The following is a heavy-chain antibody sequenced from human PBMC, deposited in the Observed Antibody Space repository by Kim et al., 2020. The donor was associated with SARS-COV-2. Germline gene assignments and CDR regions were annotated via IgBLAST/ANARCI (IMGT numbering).Heavy chain of an antibody. J-gene: IGHJ4*02. CDR2: ISYDGSNK. CDR1: GFTFSSYG. Sequence: GGSLRLSCAASGFTFSSYGMHWVRQAPGKGLEWVAVISYDGSNKYYADSVKGRFTISRDNSKNTLYLQMNSLRAEDTAVYYCAKDQYYDFWSGYQVEELDKRDYWGQETLVTVSS. D-gene: IGHD3-3*01. V-gene: IGHV3-30*18. CDR3: AKDQYYDFWSGYQVEELDKRDY.